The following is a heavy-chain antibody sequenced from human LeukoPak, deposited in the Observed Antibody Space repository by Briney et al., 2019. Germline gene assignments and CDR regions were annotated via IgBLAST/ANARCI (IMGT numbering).Heavy chain of an antibody. V-gene: IGHV4-34*01. CDR2: INHSGST. Sequence: PSETLSLTCAVYGGSFSGYYWSWIRQPPGKGLEWIGEINHSGSTNYNPSLKSRVTISVDTSKNQFSLKLSSVTAADTAVYYCARLPRNYYFDFWGQGTLVTVSS. D-gene: IGHD5-24*01. CDR1: GGSFSGYY. J-gene: IGHJ4*02. CDR3: ARLPRNYYFDF.